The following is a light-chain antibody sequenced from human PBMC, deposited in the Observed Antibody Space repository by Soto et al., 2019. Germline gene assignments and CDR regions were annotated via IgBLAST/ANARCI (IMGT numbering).Light chain of an antibody. V-gene: IGLV2-14*01. CDR1: SSDVGGYNF. CDR3: SSYTSSSTVV. Sequence: QSALTQPASVSGSPGQSITISCTGTSSDVGGYNFVSWYQQHPGKAPKLMLYEVDNRPLGVSDRFSGSKSGNTASLTISGLQAEDEADYYCSSYTSSSTVVFGGGTKLTVL. J-gene: IGLJ2*01. CDR2: EVD.